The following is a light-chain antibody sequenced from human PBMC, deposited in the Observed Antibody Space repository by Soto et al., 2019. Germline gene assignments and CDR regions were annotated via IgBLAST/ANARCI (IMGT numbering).Light chain of an antibody. CDR2: GAS. V-gene: IGKV3-20*01. CDR1: QSVSSTY. CDR3: QQNGRSPT. J-gene: IGKJ3*01. Sequence: EIVLTQSPGTLSLSPGERATLSCRASQSVSSTYLAWYQQKPGQPPRLLIYGASSRATGIPDRFSGGGSGTDFTLFISRLEPEDCGVFYCQQNGRSPTFGPGTKVEVK.